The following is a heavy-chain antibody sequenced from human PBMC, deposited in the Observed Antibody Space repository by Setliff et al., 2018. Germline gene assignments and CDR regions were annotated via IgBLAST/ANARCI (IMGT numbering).Heavy chain of an antibody. Sequence: SETLSLTCTVSGGSISSSYWSWIRQPPGKGLEWIGYIYSSGSTNNNPSLKSRATISVXXXKNQFYLXXXSVTAADTAVYYCGRAAKYDSSDYYGFGFDPWGQGTLVT. CDR2: IYSSGST. CDR3: GRAAKYDSSDYYGFGFDP. CDR1: GGSISSSY. D-gene: IGHD3-22*01. V-gene: IGHV4-59*01. J-gene: IGHJ5*02.